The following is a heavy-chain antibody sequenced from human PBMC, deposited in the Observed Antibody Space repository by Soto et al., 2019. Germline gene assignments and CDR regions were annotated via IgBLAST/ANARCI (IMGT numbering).Heavy chain of an antibody. D-gene: IGHD1-26*01. CDR3: VRTLPLMDV. V-gene: IGHV3-72*01. Sequence: EVQLVESGGGLVQPGGSLRLSCAASGFTFSDYYMEWVRQAPGKGLEWVARSRNKDNRYTTEHATSVQGRFTISRDESKNLLYLQMNSLKTEDTALYYCVRTLPLMDVWGQGTTVTVSS. J-gene: IGHJ6*02. CDR1: GFTFSDYY. CDR2: SRNKDNRYTT.